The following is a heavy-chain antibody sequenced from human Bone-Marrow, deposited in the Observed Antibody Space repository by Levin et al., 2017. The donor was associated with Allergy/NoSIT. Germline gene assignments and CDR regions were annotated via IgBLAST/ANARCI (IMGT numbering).Heavy chain of an antibody. CDR2: ISYDGSNK. D-gene: IGHD3-22*01. Sequence: GGSLRLSCAASGFTFSSYAMHWVRQAPGKGLEWVAVISYDGSNKYYADSVKGRFTISRDNSKNTLYLQMNSLRAEDTAVYYCARGSPYYYDSSGYYLFDYWGQGTLVTVSS. V-gene: IGHV3-30-3*01. CDR3: ARGSPYYYDSSGYYLFDY. CDR1: GFTFSSYA. J-gene: IGHJ4*02.